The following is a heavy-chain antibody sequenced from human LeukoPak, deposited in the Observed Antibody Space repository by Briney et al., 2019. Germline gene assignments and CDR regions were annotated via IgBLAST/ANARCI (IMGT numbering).Heavy chain of an antibody. CDR1: GFTVSSNY. V-gene: IGHV3-66*01. J-gene: IGHJ4*02. Sequence: GGSLRLSCAASGFTVSSNYMSWVRQAPGKGLEWVSVIYSGGSTYYADSVKDRLTISRDNSDNMVYLQMNSLRAEDTAVYYCAKVPWILLWTHYFDYWGQGTLVTVSS. CDR3: AKVPWILLWTHYFDY. D-gene: IGHD5-18*01. CDR2: IYSGGST.